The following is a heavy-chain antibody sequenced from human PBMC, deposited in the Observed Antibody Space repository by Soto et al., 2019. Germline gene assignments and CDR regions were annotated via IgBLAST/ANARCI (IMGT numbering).Heavy chain of an antibody. CDR2: ISGRDDST. CDR3: AKDVLGGSYYAGDY. CDR1: GFTFSRYA. D-gene: IGHD1-26*01. Sequence: EVQVLESGGGLVQPGGSLRLSCAASGFTFSRYAMSWVRQAPGKGLEWVSVISGRDDSTYYADSVKGRFTISRDDSKSTLYLQMNSLRAEDTAVYYCAKDVLGGSYYAGDYWGQGTLVTVSS. J-gene: IGHJ4*02. V-gene: IGHV3-23*01.